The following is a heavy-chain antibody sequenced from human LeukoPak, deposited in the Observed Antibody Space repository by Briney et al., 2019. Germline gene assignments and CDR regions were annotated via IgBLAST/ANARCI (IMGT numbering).Heavy chain of an antibody. Sequence: SETLSLTCTVSGGSISSYYWSWIRQPPGKGLEWIGYIYYSGSTNYNPSLKSRVTISVDTSKNQFSLKLSSVTAADTAVYYCARDLSGYCSGGSCSTIGWFDPWGQGTLVTVSS. D-gene: IGHD2-15*01. V-gene: IGHV4-59*12. CDR3: ARDLSGYCSGGSCSTIGWFDP. CDR2: IYYSGST. CDR1: GGSISSYY. J-gene: IGHJ5*02.